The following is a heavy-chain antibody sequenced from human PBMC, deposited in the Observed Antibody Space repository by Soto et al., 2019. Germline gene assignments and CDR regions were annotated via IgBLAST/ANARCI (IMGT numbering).Heavy chain of an antibody. J-gene: IGHJ3*02. CDR1: GYTFTSYY. CDR2: INPSGGST. D-gene: IGHD1-26*01. V-gene: IGHV1-46*01. Sequence: ASVKDSCKASGYTFTSYYMLWVRQAPGQGLEWMGIINPSGGSTSYAQKFQGRVTMTRDTSTSTVYMEPSSLRSEDTAVYYCAREGGAATSPDAFDIWGQGTMVTVSS. CDR3: AREGGAATSPDAFDI.